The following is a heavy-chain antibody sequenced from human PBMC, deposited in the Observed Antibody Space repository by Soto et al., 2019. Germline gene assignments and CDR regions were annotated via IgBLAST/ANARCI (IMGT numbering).Heavy chain of an antibody. V-gene: IGHV4-34*01. J-gene: IGHJ4*02. CDR2: INQSGST. CDR1: GGSFSGYY. Sequence: PSETLSLTCAVYGGSFSGYYWSWIRQPPGKGLEWIGEINQSGSTNHNPSLKSRVTISVDTSKNQFSLKLSSVPAADTAVYYCARTYSSSWSPFDYWGQRTLVTV. CDR3: ARTYSSSWSPFDY. D-gene: IGHD6-13*01.